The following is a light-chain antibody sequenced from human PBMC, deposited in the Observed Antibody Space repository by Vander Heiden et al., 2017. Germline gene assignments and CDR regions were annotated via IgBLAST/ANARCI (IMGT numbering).Light chain of an antibody. J-gene: IGLJ2*01. CDR1: SSDVDGYKY. Sequence: QSALTQPPSASWAPVQSVTVSCTGTSSDVDGYKYVSWYQQHPGKAPKLMIYEVTKRPSGVPDRFSSSKSGNTASLTVSGLQAEDEADYYCISYAGSNNLVFGGGTKLTVL. V-gene: IGLV2-8*01. CDR2: EVT. CDR3: ISYAGSNNLV.